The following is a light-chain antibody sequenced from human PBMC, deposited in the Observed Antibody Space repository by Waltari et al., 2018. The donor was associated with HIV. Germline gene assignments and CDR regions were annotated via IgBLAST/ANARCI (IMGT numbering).Light chain of an antibody. CDR1: QSISNY. J-gene: IGKJ1*01. CDR3: QHSYSSPWT. V-gene: IGKV1-39*01. CDR2: TAI. Sequence: DIQMTQSPSSLSASVAGSLTITCRASQSISNYLNWYQHKPGKAPNLLIYTAISLQSGVHSRFSGSGSGTDFTLTINSLQPEDFATYFCQHSYSSPWTFGQGTKVEIQ.